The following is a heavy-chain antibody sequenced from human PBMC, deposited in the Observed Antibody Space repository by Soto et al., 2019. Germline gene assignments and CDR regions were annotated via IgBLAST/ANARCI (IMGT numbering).Heavy chain of an antibody. Sequence: EVQLAESGGGLVQPGGSLRLSCAASGFTFNSYWMHWVRQVPGKGLVWVSRINNDGSTTNYADSVKGRFTISRDNARNTVYLQMNSLTADDPAVYYCVTGVIAANCFDYWGQGTLVTVSS. J-gene: IGHJ4*02. D-gene: IGHD3-16*02. CDR2: INNDGSTT. CDR1: GFTFNSYW. V-gene: IGHV3-74*01. CDR3: VTGVIAANCFDY.